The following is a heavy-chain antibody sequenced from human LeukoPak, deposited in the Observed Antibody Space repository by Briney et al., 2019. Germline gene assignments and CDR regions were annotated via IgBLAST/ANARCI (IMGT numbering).Heavy chain of an antibody. CDR1: GYTFTSYG. V-gene: IGHV1-18*01. CDR2: ISAYNGNT. Sequence: ASVKVSCKASGYTFTSYGISWVRQAPGQGLEWMGWISAYNGNTNYAQKLQGRVTITTDTSTSTAYMELRSLRSDDTAVYYCARAPPRYYYDSSGYYSYWGQGTLVTVSS. D-gene: IGHD3-22*01. J-gene: IGHJ4*02. CDR3: ARAPPRYYYDSSGYYSY.